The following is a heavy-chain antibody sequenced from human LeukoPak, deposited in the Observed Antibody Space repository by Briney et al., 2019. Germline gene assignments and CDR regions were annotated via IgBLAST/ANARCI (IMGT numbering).Heavy chain of an antibody. D-gene: IGHD2-2*01. V-gene: IGHV5-10-1*01. Sequence: GESLRISCKGSGYSFTSYCISWVRRMPGKGRVWMGRIDPSDSYTNYSPSFQGHVTISADKHISTAYLQWSSLKASHTAMYYCARHEEIVVVPAASYYYYGMDVWGQGTTVTVSS. CDR3: ARHEEIVVVPAASYYYYGMDV. J-gene: IGHJ6*02. CDR2: IDPSDSYT. CDR1: GYSFTSYC.